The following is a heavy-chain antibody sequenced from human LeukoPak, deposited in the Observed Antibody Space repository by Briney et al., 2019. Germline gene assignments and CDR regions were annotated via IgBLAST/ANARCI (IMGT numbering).Heavy chain of an antibody. V-gene: IGHV3-49*03. J-gene: IGHJ3*02. D-gene: IGHD3-22*01. Sequence: GGSLRLSCTASGFTFGDYAMIWFRQAPGKGLEWVGFIRSKAYGGTTEYAASVKGRFTISRDDSKSIAYLQMNSLKTEDTAVYYCGSDYYDSSGSPRYAFDIWGQGTMVTVSS. CDR1: GFTFGDYA. CDR3: GSDYYDSSGSPRYAFDI. CDR2: IRSKAYGGTT.